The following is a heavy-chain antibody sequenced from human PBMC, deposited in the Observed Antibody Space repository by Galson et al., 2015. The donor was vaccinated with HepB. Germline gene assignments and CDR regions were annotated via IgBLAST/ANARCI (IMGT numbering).Heavy chain of an antibody. V-gene: IGHV1-18*01. CDR1: GYTFTSYG. J-gene: IGHJ6*02. CDR3: ARDSYDFWSGYYTDYYGMDV. D-gene: IGHD3-3*01. CDR2: ISAYNGNT. Sequence: SVKVSCKASGYTFTSYGISWVRQAPGQGLEWMGWISAYNGNTNYAQKLQGRVTMTTDTSTSTAYMELRSLRSDDTAVYYCARDSYDFWSGYYTDYYGMDVWGQGTTVTVSS.